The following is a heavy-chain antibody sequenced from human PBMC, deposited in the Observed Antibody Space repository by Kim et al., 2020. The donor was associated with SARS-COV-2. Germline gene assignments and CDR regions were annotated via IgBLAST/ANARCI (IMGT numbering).Heavy chain of an antibody. Sequence: GSLRLSCKASGFTFGDYAMNWVRQAPGKGLEWVGFIRSKAYGGTTEYAASVKGRFTISRDDSKSIAYLQMNSLKTEDTAVYYCARGYGGTLDYWGQGTLVTVSS. CDR3: ARGYGGTLDY. V-gene: IGHV3-49*04. D-gene: IGHD4-17*01. CDR2: IRSKAYGGTT. J-gene: IGHJ4*02. CDR1: GFTFGDYA.